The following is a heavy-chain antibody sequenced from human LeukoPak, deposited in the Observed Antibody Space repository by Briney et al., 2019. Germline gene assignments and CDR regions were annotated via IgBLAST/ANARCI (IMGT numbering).Heavy chain of an antibody. V-gene: IGHV4-59*01. CDR3: ARGGWSLDY. J-gene: IGHJ4*02. CDR1: GGSISSYY. Sequence: SETLSLTCTVSGGSISSYYWSWIRQPPGKGLGWIGYIYYSGSTNYSPSLQSRVTISVDTSKNQFSLKLSSVTAADTAVYYCARGGWSLDYWGQGTLVTVSS. CDR2: IYYSGST. D-gene: IGHD6-19*01.